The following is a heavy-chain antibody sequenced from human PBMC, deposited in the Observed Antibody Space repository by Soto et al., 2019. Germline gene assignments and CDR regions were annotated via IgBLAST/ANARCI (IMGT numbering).Heavy chain of an antibody. V-gene: IGHV3-30-3*01. D-gene: IGHD3-3*01. CDR3: TRGATYYDFWSGLNWFDP. J-gene: IGHJ5*02. Sequence: PGVAQRLSCVAPGFTFSSYALHWDRQAPDKGLEWAAAISNDGSNKYTDSVKGRFTISRDNSKNTLYLQMNSLRAEDTAVYYCTRGATYYDFWSGLNWFDPWGQGTLVTVSS. CDR1: GFTFSSYA. CDR2: ISNDGSNK.